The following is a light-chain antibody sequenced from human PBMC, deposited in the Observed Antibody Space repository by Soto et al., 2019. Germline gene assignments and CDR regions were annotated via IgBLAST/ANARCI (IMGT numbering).Light chain of an antibody. J-gene: IGLJ1*01. CDR2: DVT. V-gene: IGLV2-14*01. CDR1: SIDVGGYEY. CDR3: ASITRSSTSV. Sequence: QSVLSQPASVSGSPGQSITISCTGTSIDVGGYEYVSWYQHQPDKAPKLIIYDVTNRPSGVSTRFSGSKSGNTASLTISGIQTEDEADYYCASITRSSTSVFGTGTKVTVL.